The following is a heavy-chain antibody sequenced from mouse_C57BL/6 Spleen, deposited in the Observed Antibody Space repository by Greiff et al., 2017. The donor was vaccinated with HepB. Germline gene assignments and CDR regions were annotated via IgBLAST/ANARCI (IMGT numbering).Heavy chain of an antibody. J-gene: IGHJ4*01. CDR3: ERRAMTDYYAMDY. Sequence: EVMLVESGGGLVKPGGSLKLSCAASGFTFSDYGMHWVRQAPEKGLEWVAYISSGSSTIYYADTVKGRFTISRDNAKNTLFLQMTSLRSEDTAMYYCERRAMTDYYAMDYWGQGTSVTVSS. CDR2: ISSGSSTI. V-gene: IGHV5-17*01. CDR1: GFTFSDYG. D-gene: IGHD3-1*01.